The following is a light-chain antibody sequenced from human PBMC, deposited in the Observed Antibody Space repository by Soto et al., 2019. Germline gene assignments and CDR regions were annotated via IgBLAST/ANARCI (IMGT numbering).Light chain of an antibody. J-gene: IGLJ2*01. CDR1: SSDVGSYNL. Sequence: QSALTQPASVSGSPGQSITISCTGTSSDVGSYNLVSWYQHHPGKAPKLMIYEGSKWPSGVSSRFSGSRSGNTASLTISGLQAEDEADYYCCSYAGDSTVFGGGTKLTVL. CDR2: EGS. V-gene: IGLV2-23*01. CDR3: CSYAGDSTV.